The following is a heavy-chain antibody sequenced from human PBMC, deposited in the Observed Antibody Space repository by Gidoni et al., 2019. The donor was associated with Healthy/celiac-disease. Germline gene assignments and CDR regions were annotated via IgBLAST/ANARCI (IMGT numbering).Heavy chain of an antibody. D-gene: IGHD3-16*01. J-gene: IGHJ4*02. V-gene: IGHV3-23*01. CDR3: AKGGSVGRNHPPGAFDY. Sequence: EVQLLESGGGLVQPGGSLRLSCAASGFTFSSYAMSWVRQAPGKGLEWVSAISGSGGSTYYADSVKGRFTISRDNSKNTLYLQMNSLRAEDTAVYYCAKGGSVGRNHPPGAFDYWGQGTLVTVSS. CDR2: ISGSGGST. CDR1: GFTFSSYA.